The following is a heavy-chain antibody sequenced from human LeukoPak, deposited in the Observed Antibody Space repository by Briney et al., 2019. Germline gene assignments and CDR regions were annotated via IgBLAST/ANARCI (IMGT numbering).Heavy chain of an antibody. CDR2: ISGSGGST. D-gene: IGHD2-2*01. CDR3: AKDLVLPAATPDDC. J-gene: IGHJ4*02. V-gene: IGHV3-23*01. CDR1: GFTLSSYS. Sequence: GGSLRLSCAASGFTLSSYSMSWVRQAPGKGLEWVSAISGSGGSTYYADSVKGRFTISRDNSKNSLYLQMNSLRAEDTAVYYCAKDLVLPAATPDDCWGQGTLVTVSS.